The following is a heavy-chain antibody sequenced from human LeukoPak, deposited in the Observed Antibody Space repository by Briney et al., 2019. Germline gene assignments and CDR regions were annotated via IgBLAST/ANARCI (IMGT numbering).Heavy chain of an antibody. CDR3: ARAYFYNGMDV. CDR2: IYQSGNT. J-gene: IGHJ6*02. Sequence: PSETLSLTCAVSGGSITSGDYSWGWLRQPPGKGLEWIGYIYQSGNTYYNPSRKSRVTISVDRSKNHFSLRLTSVTAADTAVYYCARAYFYNGMDVWGQGTTVTVSS. V-gene: IGHV4-30-2*01. CDR1: GGSITSGDYS.